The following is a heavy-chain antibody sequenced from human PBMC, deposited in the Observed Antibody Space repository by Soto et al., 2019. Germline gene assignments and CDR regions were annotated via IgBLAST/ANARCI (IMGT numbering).Heavy chain of an antibody. D-gene: IGHD1-26*01. J-gene: IGHJ6*02. CDR3: ARAGAAPYYYHGLDV. CDR2: IRAYNGDT. CDR1: GYTFSAYD. V-gene: IGHV1-18*01. Sequence: ASVKVSCKTSGYTFSAYDIYWVRQAPGQGLEWMGWIRAYNGDTNYAQKFQTRVTMTTDKSTDTAYMDLRSLTSDDTAIYYCARAGAAPYYYHGLDVWGQGTAVTVSS.